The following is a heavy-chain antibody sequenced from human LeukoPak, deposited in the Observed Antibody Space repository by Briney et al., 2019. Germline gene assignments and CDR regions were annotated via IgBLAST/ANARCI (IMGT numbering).Heavy chain of an antibody. V-gene: IGHV3-23*01. CDR2: ISAFGGSS. Sequence: GGSLRLSCVASGFTFSSYVMSWVRQAPGEGLEWVSSISAFGGSSYYADPLKGRFTISRDNSKNTLYLQMNYLRAEDTAVYYRARGPIEGTRRFDPWGQGTLVIVSS. CDR3: ARGPIEGTRRFDP. D-gene: IGHD3-22*01. J-gene: IGHJ5*02. CDR1: GFTFSSYV.